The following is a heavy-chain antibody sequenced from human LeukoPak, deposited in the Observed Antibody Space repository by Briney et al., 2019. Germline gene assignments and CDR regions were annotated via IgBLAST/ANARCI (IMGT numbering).Heavy chain of an antibody. J-gene: IGHJ4*02. CDR2: ISWNSGSI. CDR3: AKDIYSSSLYYFDY. Sequence: GGSLRLSCAASGFTFSSYAMSWVRQAPGKGLEWVSGISWNSGSIGYADSVKGRFTISRDNAKNSLYLQMNSLRAEDTALYYCAKDIYSSSLYYFDYWGQGTLVTVSS. V-gene: IGHV3-9*01. D-gene: IGHD6-13*01. CDR1: GFTFSSYA.